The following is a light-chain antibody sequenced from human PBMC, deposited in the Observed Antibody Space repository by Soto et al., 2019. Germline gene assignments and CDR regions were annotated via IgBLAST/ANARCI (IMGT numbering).Light chain of an antibody. CDR2: EDS. V-gene: IGLV3-21*02. Sequence: LTQPPSVSVAPGQTARITCGGNNIGSQDVFWYQQKAGQAPVLVVYEDSDRPSGTPERFSGSNSETTATLTISRVEAGDEADYYCQVWDRTSDHWVFGGGTKVTVL. J-gene: IGLJ3*02. CDR1: NIGSQD. CDR3: QVWDRTSDHWV.